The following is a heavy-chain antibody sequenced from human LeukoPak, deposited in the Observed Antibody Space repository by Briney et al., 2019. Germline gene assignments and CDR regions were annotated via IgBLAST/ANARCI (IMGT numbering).Heavy chain of an antibody. Sequence: ASVKVSCKASGYTFTSYDINWVRQATGQGLEWMGWMNPNSGNTGYAQKFQGRVTMTRNTSISTAYMELSSLSSEDTAVYYCARTKVDFSIFGVVIPRLFDYWGQGTLVTVSS. D-gene: IGHD3-3*01. CDR3: ARTKVDFSIFGVVIPRLFDY. J-gene: IGHJ4*02. CDR1: GYTFTSYD. CDR2: MNPNSGNT. V-gene: IGHV1-8*01.